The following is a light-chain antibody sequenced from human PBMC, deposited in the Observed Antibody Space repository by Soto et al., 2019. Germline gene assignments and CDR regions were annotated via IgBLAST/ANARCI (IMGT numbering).Light chain of an antibody. V-gene: IGKV1-39*01. J-gene: IGKJ1*01. CDR1: QSIRSH. Sequence: DIPMTPSPTSLSASVGDSVSITCRASQSIRSHLNWYQQKPGKAPKRLIYAASSLHSGVPSRFSGSGSGADFTLTTRGLQPEDFATYYYQQSSGSRDWAFGQGTKVEIK. CDR3: QQSSGSRDWA. CDR2: AAS.